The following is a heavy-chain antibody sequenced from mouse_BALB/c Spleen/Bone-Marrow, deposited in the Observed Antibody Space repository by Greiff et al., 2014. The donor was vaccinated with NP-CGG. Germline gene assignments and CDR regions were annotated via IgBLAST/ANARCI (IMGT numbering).Heavy chain of an antibody. V-gene: IGHV1-69*01. CDR2: IDTSDSYT. CDR3: ARGGHDFSLDY. CDR1: GYTFTDNW. D-gene: IGHD2-4*01. Sequence: VQLQQSGAELGMPGASVKMSCKASGYTFTDNWIYWVKQRLGQGLEWIGAIDTSDSYTNYNQKFMGKASLTVDASSSTAYVQVSSLTSDDSAVYYCARGGHDFSLDYWGQGTSVTVSS. J-gene: IGHJ4*01.